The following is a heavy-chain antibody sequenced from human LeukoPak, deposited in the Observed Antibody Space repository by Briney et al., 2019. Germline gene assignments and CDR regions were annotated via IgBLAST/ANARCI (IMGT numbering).Heavy chain of an antibody. J-gene: IGHJ4*02. CDR1: GFTFSSYW. V-gene: IGHV3-7*01. D-gene: IGHD6-19*01. CDR2: IKQDASQE. Sequence: GGSLRLSCAASGFTFSSYWMSWVRQAPGKGPEWVAHIKQDASQEYHVDSVKGRFTISRDNAKNSLYLQMNSLRDEDTAVYYCARDLGSGWYGDFDYWGQGTLVTVSS. CDR3: ARDLGSGWYGDFDY.